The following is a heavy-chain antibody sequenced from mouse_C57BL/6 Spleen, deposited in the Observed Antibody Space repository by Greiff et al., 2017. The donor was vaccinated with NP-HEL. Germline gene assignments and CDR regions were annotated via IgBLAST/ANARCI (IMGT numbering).Heavy chain of an antibody. CDR1: GYTFTDYE. CDR3: TTPLGYDGYYYAMDY. D-gene: IGHD2-2*01. Sequence: QVQLKESGAELVRPGASVTLSCKASGYTFTDYEMHWVKQTPVHGLEWIGAIDPETGGTAYNQKFKGKAILTADKSSSTAYMELRSLTSEDSAVYYCTTPLGYDGYYYAMDYWGQGTSVTVSS. CDR2: IDPETGGT. J-gene: IGHJ4*01. V-gene: IGHV1-15*01.